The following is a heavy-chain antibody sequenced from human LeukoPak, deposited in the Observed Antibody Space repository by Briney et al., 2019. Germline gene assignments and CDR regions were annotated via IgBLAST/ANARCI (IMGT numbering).Heavy chain of an antibody. CDR1: GFTFSSYA. CDR3: ARAKTTVTKLFDY. CDR2: ISYDGSNK. D-gene: IGHD4-17*01. V-gene: IGHV3-30-3*01. J-gene: IGHJ4*02. Sequence: GGPLRLSCAASGFTFSSYAMHWVRQAPGKGLEWVAVISYDGSNKYYADSVKGRFTISRDNSKNTLYLQMNSLRAEDTAVYYCARAKTTVTKLFDYWGQGTLVTVSS.